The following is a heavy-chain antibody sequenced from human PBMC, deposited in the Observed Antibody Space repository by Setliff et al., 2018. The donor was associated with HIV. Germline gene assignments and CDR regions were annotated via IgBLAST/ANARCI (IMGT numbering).Heavy chain of an antibody. J-gene: IGHJ5*02. Sequence: AASVKVSCKASGYTFINYAMNWVRQAPGQGLEWMGWINTHTGSPTYAQAFTGLFVFSVDTSVTAAYLQISSLKAEDTAVYYCARALYGVYGGDINWFDPWGQGTLVTVSS. CDR3: ARALYGVYGGDINWFDP. CDR2: INTHTGSP. V-gene: IGHV7-4-1*02. D-gene: IGHD4-17*01. CDR1: GYTFINYA.